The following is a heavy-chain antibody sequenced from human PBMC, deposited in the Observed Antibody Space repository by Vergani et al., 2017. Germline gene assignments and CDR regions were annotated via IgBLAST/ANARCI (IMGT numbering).Heavy chain of an antibody. Sequence: EVQLVESGGGLVQPGRSLRLSCAASGFTFDDYAMHWVRQAPGKGLEWVSGISWNSGSIGYADSVKGRFTISRVNAKNSLYLQMNSRRAEDTALYYCAKDGGVAAAGTLSWYVERWGRGTLVTVSA. D-gene: IGHD6-13*01. CDR3: AKDGGVAAAGTLSWYVER. J-gene: IGHJ2*01. CDR1: GFTFDDYA. V-gene: IGHV3-9*01. CDR2: ISWNSGSI.